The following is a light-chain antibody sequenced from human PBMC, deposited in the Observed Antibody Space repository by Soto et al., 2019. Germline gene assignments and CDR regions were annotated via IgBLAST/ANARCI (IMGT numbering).Light chain of an antibody. Sequence: QPVLTQSSSASASLGSSVKLTCTLSSGHSSYTIAWHQQQPEKAPRYLMKLERSGTYDKGSGIPDRFSGSSSGADRYLTISNLQFEDEADYYCETWDSNTWVFGGGTKVTVL. V-gene: IGLV4-60*02. CDR1: SGHSSYT. J-gene: IGLJ2*01. CDR2: LERSGTY. CDR3: ETWDSNTWV.